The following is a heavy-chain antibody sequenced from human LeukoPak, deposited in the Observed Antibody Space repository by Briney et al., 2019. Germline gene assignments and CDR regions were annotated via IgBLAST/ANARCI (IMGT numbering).Heavy chain of an antibody. CDR2: IRSKAYGGTT. Sequence: GGSLRLSCTASGFTFGDYAMSRVRQAPGKGLEWVGFIRSKAYGGTTEYAASVKGRFTISRDDSKSIAYLQMNSLKTEDTAVYYCTRSDYYDSSGYYHFDYWGQGTLVTVSP. CDR1: GFTFGDYA. J-gene: IGHJ4*02. CDR3: TRSDYYDSSGYYHFDY. V-gene: IGHV3-49*04. D-gene: IGHD3-22*01.